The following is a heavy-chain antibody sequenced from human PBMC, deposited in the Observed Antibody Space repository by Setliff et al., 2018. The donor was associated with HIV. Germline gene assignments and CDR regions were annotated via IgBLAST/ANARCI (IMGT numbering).Heavy chain of an antibody. D-gene: IGHD1-1*01. CDR3: ARGRPTGYFDC. Sequence: ASVKVSCKASGYTFTSYYIHWVRQAPGQGLEWMGRINPSGSSTIYYADSVKGRFTISRDNAKNSLYLQMNSLRGEGTAVYYCARGRPTGYFDCWGQGTLVTVSS. CDR2: INPSGSSTI. V-gene: IGHV1-46*04. CDR1: GYTFTSYY. J-gene: IGHJ4*02.